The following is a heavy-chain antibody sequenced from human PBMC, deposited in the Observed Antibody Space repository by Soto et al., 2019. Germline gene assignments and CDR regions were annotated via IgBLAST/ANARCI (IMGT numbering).Heavy chain of an antibody. CDR1: GFTFSSDS. CDR3: ASLITGTTGYYYYGMDV. D-gene: IGHD1-7*01. Sequence: EVQLVESGGGLVQPGGSLRLSCAASGFTFSSDSMNWVRQAPGKGLEWVSYISSSSSTIYYADSVKGRFTISRDNAKNSLYLQMNSLRDEDTAVYYCASLITGTTGYYYYGMDVWGQGTPVTVSS. V-gene: IGHV3-48*02. J-gene: IGHJ6*02. CDR2: ISSSSSTI.